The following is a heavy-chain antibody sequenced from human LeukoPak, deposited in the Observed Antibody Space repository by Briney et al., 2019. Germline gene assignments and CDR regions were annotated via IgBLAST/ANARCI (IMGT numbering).Heavy chain of an antibody. CDR1: GYTFTSYY. D-gene: IGHD6-25*01. CDR3: ARERTPGSGYGVDY. Sequence: ASVKVSCKTSGYTFTSYYMHWVRQAPGQGLEWMGIINPSGGRTSYAQKFRGRVTMTGDRSISTAYMELSRLRSDDTAVYYCARERTPGSGYGVDYWGQGTVVTVSS. CDR2: INPSGGRT. V-gene: IGHV1-46*01. J-gene: IGHJ4*02.